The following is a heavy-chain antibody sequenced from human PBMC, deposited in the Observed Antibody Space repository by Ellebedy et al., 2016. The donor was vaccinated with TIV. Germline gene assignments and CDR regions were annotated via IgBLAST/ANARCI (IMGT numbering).Heavy chain of an antibody. CDR2: ISGSGGST. CDR3: TKTYSSSGWSNYFDY. D-gene: IGHD6-19*01. J-gene: IGHJ4*02. CDR1: GFTFSSYA. V-gene: IGHV3-23*01. Sequence: GESLKISCPASGFTFSSYAMSWVRQAPGKGLEWVSAISGSGGSTYYADSVKGRFTISRDNSKNTLYLQMNSLRAEDTAVYYCTKTYSSSGWSNYFDYWGQGTLVTVSS.